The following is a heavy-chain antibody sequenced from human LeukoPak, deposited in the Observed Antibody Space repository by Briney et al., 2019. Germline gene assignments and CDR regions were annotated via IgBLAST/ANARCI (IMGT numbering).Heavy chain of an antibody. CDR1: GYTFTSYG. D-gene: IGHD2-21*02. Sequence: ASVKVSCKASGYTFTSYGISWVRQAPGQGLEWMGWISAYNGNTNYAQKLQGRVTMTTDTSASTAYMELRSLRSDDTAVYYCARDKFYCGGDCYFERDYYYGMDVWGQGTTVTVSS. CDR2: ISAYNGNT. CDR3: ARDKFYCGGDCYFERDYYYGMDV. J-gene: IGHJ6*02. V-gene: IGHV1-18*01.